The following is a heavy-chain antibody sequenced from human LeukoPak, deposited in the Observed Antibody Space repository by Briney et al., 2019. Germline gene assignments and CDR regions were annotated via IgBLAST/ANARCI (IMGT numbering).Heavy chain of an antibody. Sequence: GGSLRLSCAASGFTFSDYYMSWIRQAPGKGLEWISYISASSIYTNYSDSVKGRSTTSRDNAKKSVYLQMNGLRAEDTAVYYCARGHYGMDVWGQGTTVTVSS. CDR1: GFTFSDYY. CDR3: ARGHYGMDV. J-gene: IGHJ6*02. CDR2: ISASSIYT. V-gene: IGHV3-11*05.